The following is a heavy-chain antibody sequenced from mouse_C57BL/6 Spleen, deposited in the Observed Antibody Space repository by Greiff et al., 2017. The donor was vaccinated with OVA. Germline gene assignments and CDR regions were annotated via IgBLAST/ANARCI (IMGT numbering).Heavy chain of an antibody. Sequence: VQLKESGGDLVKPGGSLNISFASSGFTFSSYGMSWVRQTPDKRLEWVATISSGGSYTYYPDSVKGRFTISRDNAKNTLYLQMSSLKSEDTAMYYCASLRDYWGQGTSVTVSA. CDR2: ISSGGSYT. J-gene: IGHJ4*01. CDR3: ASLRDY. CDR1: GFTFSSYG. V-gene: IGHV5-6*01.